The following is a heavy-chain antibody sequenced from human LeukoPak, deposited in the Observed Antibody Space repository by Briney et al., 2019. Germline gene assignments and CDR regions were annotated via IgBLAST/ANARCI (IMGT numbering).Heavy chain of an antibody. V-gene: IGHV4-4*07. CDR2: IYTSGST. Sequence: PSETLSLTCTVSGGSISSYYWSWIRQPAGKGLEWIGRIYTSGSTNYNPSLKSRVTMSVDTSKNQFSLKLSSVTAADTAVYYCARDRGRYCSSTSCQRRGDAFDIWGQGTMVTVSS. CDR1: GGSISSYY. D-gene: IGHD2-2*01. J-gene: IGHJ3*02. CDR3: ARDRGRYCSSTSCQRRGDAFDI.